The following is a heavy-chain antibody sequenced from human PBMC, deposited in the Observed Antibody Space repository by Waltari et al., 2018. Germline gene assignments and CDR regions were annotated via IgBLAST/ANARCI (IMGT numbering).Heavy chain of an antibody. CDR3: AKGPDGTYYYDSSGSDY. CDR2: ISGSGGST. V-gene: IGHV3-23*04. J-gene: IGHJ4*02. Sequence: EVQLVESGGGLVQPGGSLRLSCAASGFTFSSYAMSWVRQAPGKGLEWVSAISGSGGSTYYADSVKGRFTISRDNSKNTLYLQMNSLRAEDTAVYYCAKGPDGTYYYDSSGSDYWGQGTLVTVSS. D-gene: IGHD3-22*01. CDR1: GFTFSSYA.